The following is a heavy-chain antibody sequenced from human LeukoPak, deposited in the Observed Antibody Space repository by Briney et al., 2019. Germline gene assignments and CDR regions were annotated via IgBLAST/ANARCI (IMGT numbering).Heavy chain of an antibody. V-gene: IGHV3-48*02. CDR1: GFIFSSYS. D-gene: IGHD6-19*01. CDR3: ARTTYTSGWYFDY. CDR2: ISGSGTTI. Sequence: TGGSLRLSCAASGFIFSSYSMNWVRQAPGKGLEWASYISGSGTTIYCADSVKGRFTISRDNAKNSLYLQMNSLRDEDTAVYYCARTTYTSGWYFDYWGQGTLVAVSS. J-gene: IGHJ4*02.